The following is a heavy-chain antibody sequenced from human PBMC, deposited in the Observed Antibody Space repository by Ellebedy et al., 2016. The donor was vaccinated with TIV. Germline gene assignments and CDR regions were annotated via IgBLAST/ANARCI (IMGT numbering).Heavy chain of an antibody. CDR1: GFIFGDYY. V-gene: IGHV3-11*01. J-gene: IGHJ4*02. CDR3: ARAGGRHSTGSGFY. Sequence: GESLKISCAASGFIFGDYYMSWVRQAPGKGLEWVSYITNTGIHTYYADSVKGRFTVARDSAQNSVYLQMNSLRAEDTAVFYCARAGGRHSTGSGFYWGQGTRVTVST. CDR2: ITNTGIHT. D-gene: IGHD2-2*01.